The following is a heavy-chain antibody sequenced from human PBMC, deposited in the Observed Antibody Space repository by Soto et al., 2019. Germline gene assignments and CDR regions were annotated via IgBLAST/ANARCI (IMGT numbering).Heavy chain of an antibody. CDR1: GGSISSGGYY. D-gene: IGHD5-18*01. Sequence: ASETLSLTCTVSGGSISSGGYYWSWIRQHPGKGLEWIGYIYYSGSTYYNPSLKSRVTISVDTSKNQFSLKLSSVTAADTAVYYCARDVRYSYGPYYFDYWGQGTLVTVSS. V-gene: IGHV4-31*03. J-gene: IGHJ4*02. CDR2: IYYSGST. CDR3: ARDVRYSYGPYYFDY.